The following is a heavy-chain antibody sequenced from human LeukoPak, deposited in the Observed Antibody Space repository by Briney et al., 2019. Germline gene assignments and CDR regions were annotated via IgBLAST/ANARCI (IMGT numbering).Heavy chain of an antibody. Sequence: GGSLRLSCAASGFTFSTYAMNWVRQAPGKGPEWVSTISGSGGSTSQADSVKGRFTISRDNSKNTLYLQMDSLRDDDTAVYYCAKSVTVDRGAFDIWGQGTKVTVSS. D-gene: IGHD2-21*02. J-gene: IGHJ3*02. V-gene: IGHV3-23*01. CDR3: AKSVTVDRGAFDI. CDR1: GFTFSTYA. CDR2: ISGSGGST.